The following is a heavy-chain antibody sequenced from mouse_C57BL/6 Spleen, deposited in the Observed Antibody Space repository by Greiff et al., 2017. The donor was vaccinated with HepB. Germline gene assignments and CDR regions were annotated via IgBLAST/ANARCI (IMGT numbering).Heavy chain of an antibody. CDR2: IRSKSSNYAT. V-gene: IGHV10-3*01. D-gene: IGHD1-1*01. J-gene: IGHJ1*03. Sequence: EVQLVESGGGLVQPKGSLKLSCAASGFTFNTYAMHWVRQAPGKGLEWVARIRSKSSNYATYYADSVKDRFTISRDDSQSMRYLQMNNLKTEDTAMYYCVRERGHYYGSSYEWYFDVWGTGTTVTVSS. CDR1: GFTFNTYA. CDR3: VRERGHYYGSSYEWYFDV.